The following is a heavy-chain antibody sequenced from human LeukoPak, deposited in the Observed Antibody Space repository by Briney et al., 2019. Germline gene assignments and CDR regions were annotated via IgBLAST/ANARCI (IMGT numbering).Heavy chain of an antibody. Sequence: PSETLSLTCTVSGGSVSSGSYYWSWIRQPPGKGLEWIGEINHSGSTNYNPSLMSRVTISVDTSKNQFSLKLSSVTAADTAVYYCARGPHLHSSGWYKKYYYYGMDVWGQGTTVTVSS. CDR3: ARGPHLHSSGWYKKYYYYGMDV. V-gene: IGHV4-61*01. CDR1: GGSVSSGSYY. D-gene: IGHD6-19*01. J-gene: IGHJ6*02. CDR2: INHSGST.